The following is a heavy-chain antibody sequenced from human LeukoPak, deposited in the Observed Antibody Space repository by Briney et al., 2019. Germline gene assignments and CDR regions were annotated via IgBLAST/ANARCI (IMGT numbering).Heavy chain of an antibody. J-gene: IGHJ5*02. V-gene: IGHV4-59*01. CDR3: ASGQVVYDFWSGYYPNWFDP. CDR2: IYYSGST. Sequence: NPSETLSLTCSVSGGSISSYYWSWIRHPPGKGLEGIGYIYYSGSTNYHPSLKSRVTISGDTSKNQFSLKLSSVTAADTAVYYCASGQVVYDFWSGYYPNWFDPWGQGTLVTVSS. D-gene: IGHD3-3*01. CDR1: GGSISSYY.